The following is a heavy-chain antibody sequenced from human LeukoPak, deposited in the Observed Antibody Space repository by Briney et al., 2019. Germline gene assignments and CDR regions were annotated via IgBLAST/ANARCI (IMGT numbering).Heavy chain of an antibody. CDR2: INTNTGNP. Sequence: ASVKASCKASGYTFTSYAMNWVRQAPGQGLEWMGWINTNTGNPTYAQGFTGRFVFSLDTSVSTAYLQISSLKAEDTAVYYCAREKTLWVGESPLNWFDPWGQVTLVTVCS. CDR1: GYTFTSYA. CDR3: AREKTLWVGESPLNWFDP. J-gene: IGHJ5*02. D-gene: IGHD3-10*01. V-gene: IGHV7-4-1*02.